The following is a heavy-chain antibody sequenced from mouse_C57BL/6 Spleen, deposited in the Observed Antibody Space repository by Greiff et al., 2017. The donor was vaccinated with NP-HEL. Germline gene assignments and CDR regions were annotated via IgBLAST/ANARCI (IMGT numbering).Heavy chain of an antibody. Sequence: QVQLKESGAELVKPGASVKMSCKASGYTFTSYWITWVKQRPGQGLEWIGDIYPGSGSTNYNEKFKSKATLTVDTSSSTAYMQLSSLTSEDSAVYYCARGEYYDLWYFDVWGTGTTVTVSS. D-gene: IGHD2-4*01. CDR3: ARGEYYDLWYFDV. J-gene: IGHJ1*03. CDR1: GYTFTSYW. V-gene: IGHV1-55*01. CDR2: IYPGSGST.